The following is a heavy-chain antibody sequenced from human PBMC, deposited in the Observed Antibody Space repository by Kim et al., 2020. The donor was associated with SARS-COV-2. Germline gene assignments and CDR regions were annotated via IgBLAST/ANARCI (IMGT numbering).Heavy chain of an antibody. Sequence: SETLSLTCTVSGGSISSGGYYWSWIRQHPGKGLEWIGYIYYSGSTYYNPSLKSRVTISVDTSKNQFSLKLSSVTAADTAVYYCARVLGNNYYDSSGYLFEPYYYYYYGMDVWGQGTTVTVSS. CDR1: GGSISSGGYY. D-gene: IGHD3-22*01. J-gene: IGHJ6*02. CDR2: IYYSGST. CDR3: ARVLGNNYYDSSGYLFEPYYYYYYGMDV. V-gene: IGHV4-31*03.